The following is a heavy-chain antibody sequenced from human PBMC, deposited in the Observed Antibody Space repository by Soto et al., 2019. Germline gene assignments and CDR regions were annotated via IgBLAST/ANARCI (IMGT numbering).Heavy chain of an antibody. CDR3: ARQIYDSDTGPNFQYYFES. J-gene: IGHJ4*02. V-gene: IGHV5-10-1*01. Sequence: PGESLKISCKGSGYSFAGYWITWVRQKPGKGLEWMGRIDPSDSQTYYSPSLRGHVTISVTKSITTVFLQWSSPRASDTAMYYCARQIYDSDTGPNFQYYFESWGQGTPVTVSS. CDR1: GYSFAGYW. D-gene: IGHD3-22*01. CDR2: IDPSDSQT.